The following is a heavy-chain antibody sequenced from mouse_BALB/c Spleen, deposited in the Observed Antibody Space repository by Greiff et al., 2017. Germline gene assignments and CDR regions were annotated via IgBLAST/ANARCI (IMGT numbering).Heavy chain of an antibody. Sequence: VQLKESGTVLARPGASVKMSCKASGYSFTSYWMHWVKQRPGQGLEWIGAIYPGNSDTSYNQKFKGKAKLTAVTSASTAYMELSSLTNEDSAVYYCTRNYGSGYYAMDYCGQGTSVTVSS. CDR2: IYPGNSDT. D-gene: IGHD1-1*01. V-gene: IGHV1-5*01. CDR3: TRNYGSGYYAMDY. J-gene: IGHJ4*01. CDR1: GYSFTSYW.